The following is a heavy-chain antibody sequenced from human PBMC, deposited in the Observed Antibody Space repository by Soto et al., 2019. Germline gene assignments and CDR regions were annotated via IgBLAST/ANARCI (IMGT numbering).Heavy chain of an antibody. CDR3: ACLSANWFDP. D-gene: IGHD6-19*01. V-gene: IGHV4-61*01. CDR2: IYHSGRT. Sequence: QVQLQESGPGLVKPSETLSLTCTVSGGSVSSGSYYWGWIRQPPGKGLECIGYIYHSGRTNYNPSLKSRVTISVDTSKNKFSLSLTPVTATDTAVDYCACLSANWFDPWGQGTLVTVAS. J-gene: IGHJ5*02. CDR1: GGSVSSGSYY.